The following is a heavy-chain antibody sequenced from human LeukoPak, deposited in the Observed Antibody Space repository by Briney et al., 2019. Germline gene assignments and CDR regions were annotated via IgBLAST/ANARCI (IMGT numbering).Heavy chain of an antibody. CDR2: IIPIFGTA. CDR1: GGTFSSYA. J-gene: IGHJ5*02. D-gene: IGHD1-20*01. Sequence: ASVKVSCRASGGTFSSYAISWVRQAPGQGLEWMGGIIPIFGTANYAQKFQGRVTITADESTSTAYMELSSLRSEDTAVYYCARSSYDWNDASGSWFDPWGQGTLVTVSS. CDR3: ARSSYDWNDASGSWFDP. V-gene: IGHV1-69*13.